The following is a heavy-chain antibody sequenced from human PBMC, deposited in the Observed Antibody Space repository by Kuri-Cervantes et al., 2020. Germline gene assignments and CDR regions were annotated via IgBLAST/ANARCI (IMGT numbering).Heavy chain of an antibody. V-gene: IGHV1-69*05. CDR3: ASDGAPGDRDL. J-gene: IGHJ4*02. CDR1: GGTLSSYA. D-gene: IGHD7-27*01. CDR2: IIPIFGTA. Sequence: SVKVSCKASGGTLSSYAISWVRQAPGQGLEWMGGIIPIFGTANYAQKFQGRVTITTDESTSTAYMELSSLRSEDTAVYYCASDGAPGDRDLWGQGTLVTVSS.